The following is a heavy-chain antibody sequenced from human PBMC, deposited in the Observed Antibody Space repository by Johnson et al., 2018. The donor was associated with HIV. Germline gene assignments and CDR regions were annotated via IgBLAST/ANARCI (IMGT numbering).Heavy chain of an antibody. CDR1: GFTFSDYY. V-gene: IGHV3-11*01. CDR2: ISSSGSTI. Sequence: QVQLVESGGGVVQPGRSLRLSCAASGFTFSDYYMSWIRQAPGKGLEWVSYISSSGSTIYYADSVKGRFTISRDNSKNSLYLQMNSLRTEDTALYYCAKDGSGDVRGAFDIWGQGTMVTVSS. CDR3: AKDGSGDVRGAFDI. J-gene: IGHJ3*02. D-gene: IGHD3-10*02.